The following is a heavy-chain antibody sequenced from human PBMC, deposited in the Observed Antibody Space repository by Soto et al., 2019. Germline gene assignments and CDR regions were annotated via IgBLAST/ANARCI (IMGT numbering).Heavy chain of an antibody. J-gene: IGHJ5*02. V-gene: IGHV4-30-4*01. CDR3: ARALYNWMLLGYNWFDP. Sequence: SETLSLTCTVSGGSVSGVDYFWSWIRQSPGKGLEWIGYIYYTGITHLNPSLKSRLTMAVDTSKNQFSLKLSSVTAADTAVYYCARALYNWMLLGYNWFDPWGQGTLVTVSS. D-gene: IGHD1-20*01. CDR1: GGSVSGVDYF. CDR2: IYYTGIT.